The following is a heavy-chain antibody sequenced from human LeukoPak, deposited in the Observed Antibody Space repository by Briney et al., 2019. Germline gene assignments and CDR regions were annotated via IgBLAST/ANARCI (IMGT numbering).Heavy chain of an antibody. CDR1: GGTFSSYA. J-gene: IGHJ4*02. D-gene: IGHD3-22*01. V-gene: IGHV1-69*04. CDR2: IIPILGIA. CDR3: ARVAGHYDSSGYYSVFDY. Sequence: ASVKVSCKASGGTFSSYAISWVRQAPGQGLEWMGRIIPILGIANYAQKFQGRVTMTRDMSTSTVYMELSSLRSEDTAVYYCARVAGHYDSSGYYSVFDYWGQGTLVTVSS.